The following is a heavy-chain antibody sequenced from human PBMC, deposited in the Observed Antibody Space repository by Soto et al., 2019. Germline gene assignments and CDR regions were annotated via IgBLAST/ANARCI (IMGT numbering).Heavy chain of an antibody. CDR3: ARDYSSYDPALNRLEA. D-gene: IGHD4-4*01. J-gene: IGHJ4*02. CDR2: ISPVIGTT. V-gene: IGHV1-69*06. CDR1: RYIFDNYA. Sequence: SVQVSFKASRYIFDNYAISWVRQAPGQGLEWLGGISPVIGTTHYAQRFQGRLTITADRSTMTTYMELSGLNSEDTAIYFCARDYSSYDPALNRLEARGQGTAVSVSS.